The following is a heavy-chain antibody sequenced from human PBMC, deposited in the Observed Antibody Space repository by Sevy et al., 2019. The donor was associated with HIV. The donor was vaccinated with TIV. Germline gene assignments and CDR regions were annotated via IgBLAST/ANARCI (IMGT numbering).Heavy chain of an antibody. V-gene: IGHV3-21*01. CDR3: ARGYSNYLIDY. CDR2: ISSSSSYR. CDR1: GFTFSSYS. D-gene: IGHD4-4*01. Sequence: GGSLRLSCAASGFTFSSYSMNWVRQAPGKELEWVSSISSSSSYRYYADSVKGRFTISRDNAKTSLFLQMNSLRAEDTAVYYCARGYSNYLIDYWGQGTLVTVSS. J-gene: IGHJ4*02.